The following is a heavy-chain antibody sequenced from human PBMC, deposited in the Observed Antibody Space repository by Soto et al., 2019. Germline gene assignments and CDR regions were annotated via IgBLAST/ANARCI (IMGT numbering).Heavy chain of an antibody. Sequence: QMQLQQWGAGLLKPSETLALTCAVYVGSFSGYYYYWSRQRPGKGLEWIGEINRSGSTNYNPSLKSRVTISVDTSKNKFSLTLSSVAAADTAIYYCARGGLTTVPPLTWGQGPLFTVSS. CDR1: VGSFSGYY. CDR3: ARGGLTTVPPLT. V-gene: IGHV4-34*01. CDR2: INRSGST. J-gene: IGHJ4*02. D-gene: IGHD4-17*01.